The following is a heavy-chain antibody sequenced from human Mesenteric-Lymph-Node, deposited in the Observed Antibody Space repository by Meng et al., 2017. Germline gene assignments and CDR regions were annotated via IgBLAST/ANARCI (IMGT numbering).Heavy chain of an antibody. CDR1: GFNFGTYW. CDR3: ASGYSIGN. V-gene: IGHV3-7*01. D-gene: IGHD3-22*01. J-gene: IGHJ4*02. CDR2: IKEDGNEK. Sequence: GGSLRLSCAASGFNFGTYWMNWVRQAPGKGLEWVASIKEDGNEKHSLDSVTGRFTISRDNAKNSLYLLMNSLRVEDTAVYYCASGYSIGNWGQGTLVTVSS.